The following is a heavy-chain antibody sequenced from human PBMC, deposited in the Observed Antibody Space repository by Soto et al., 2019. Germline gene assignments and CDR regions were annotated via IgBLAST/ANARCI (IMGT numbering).Heavy chain of an antibody. CDR2: IYYSGRT. J-gene: IGHJ4*02. D-gene: IGHD4-17*01. CDR3: ARVSGDDFGDSGGFDY. Sequence: KSSETLSLTCTVSGGSIRDYFWTWIRQPPGKGLEWIGYIYYSGRTNYNPSLKSRVSISVDASKNHFSLQLRSVTAADTAVYYCARVSGDDFGDSGGFDYWGQGTLVTVSS. CDR1: GGSIRDYF. V-gene: IGHV4-59*01.